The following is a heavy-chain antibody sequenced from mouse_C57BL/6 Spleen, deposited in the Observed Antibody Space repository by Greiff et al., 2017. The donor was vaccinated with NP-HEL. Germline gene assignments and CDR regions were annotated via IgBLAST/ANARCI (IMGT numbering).Heavy chain of an antibody. Sequence: EVQLQQSGPELVKPGASVKIPCKASGYTFTDYNMDWVKQSHGKSLEWIGDINPNNGGTIYNQKFKGKATLTVDKSSSTAYMELRSLTSEDTAVDYCASSTMVTERFAYWGQGTLVTVSA. CDR2: INPNNGGT. CDR1: GYTFTDYN. D-gene: IGHD2-2*01. J-gene: IGHJ3*01. CDR3: ASSTMVTERFAY. V-gene: IGHV1-18*01.